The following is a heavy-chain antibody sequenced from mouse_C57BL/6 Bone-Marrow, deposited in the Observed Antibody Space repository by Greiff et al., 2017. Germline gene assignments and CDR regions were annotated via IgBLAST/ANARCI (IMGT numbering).Heavy chain of an antibody. CDR2: ISYDGSN. J-gene: IGHJ3*01. CDR1: GYSITSGYY. V-gene: IGHV3-6*01. D-gene: IGHD1-1*01. Sequence: EVKLQESGPGLVKPSQSLSLTCSVTGYSITSGYYWNWIRQFPGNKLEWMGYISYDGSNNYNPSLKNRISITRDTSKNQFFLKLNSVTTEDTATYYCARDRGSSFAYWGQGTLVTVSA. CDR3: ARDRGSSFAY.